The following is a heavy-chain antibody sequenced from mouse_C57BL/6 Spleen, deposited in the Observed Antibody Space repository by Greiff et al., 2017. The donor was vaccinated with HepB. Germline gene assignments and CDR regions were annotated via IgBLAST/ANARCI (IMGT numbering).Heavy chain of an antibody. J-gene: IGHJ3*01. CDR2: IYPGDGDT. CDR1: GYAFSSSW. Sequence: VQLQQSGPELVKPGASVKISCKASGYAFSSSWMNWVKQRPGKGLEWIGRIYPGDGDTNYNGKFKGKATLTADKSSSTAYMQLSSLKSEDSAVYFCARNYDYDGCFAYWGQGTLVTVSA. D-gene: IGHD2-4*01. CDR3: ARNYDYDGCFAY. V-gene: IGHV1-82*01.